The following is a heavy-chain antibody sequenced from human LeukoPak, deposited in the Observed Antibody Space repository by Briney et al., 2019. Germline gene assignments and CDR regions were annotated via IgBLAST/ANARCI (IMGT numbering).Heavy chain of an antibody. Sequence: SETLSLTCTVSGGSLSSGGYYWSWIRQPPGTGLEWIGYIYHSGSTYYNPSLKSRVTISVDRSKNQFSLKLSSVTAADTAVYYCARLRSSPGAFDIWGQGTMVTVSS. D-gene: IGHD1-26*01. V-gene: IGHV4-30-2*01. CDR2: IYHSGST. CDR1: GGSLSSGGYY. CDR3: ARLRSSPGAFDI. J-gene: IGHJ3*02.